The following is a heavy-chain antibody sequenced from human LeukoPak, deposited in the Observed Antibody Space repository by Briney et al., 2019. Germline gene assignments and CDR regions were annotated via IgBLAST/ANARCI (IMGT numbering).Heavy chain of an antibody. Sequence: SETLSFTCTVSGGSISSYYWSWIRQPAGKGLEWIGRIYTSGSTNFNPSLKSRVTMSVDTSKNQFSLKLSSVTAADTAVYYCARDYGSGSYVSYYYGMDVWGQGTTVTVSS. D-gene: IGHD3-10*01. CDR2: IYTSGST. CDR1: GGSISSYY. J-gene: IGHJ6*02. V-gene: IGHV4-4*07. CDR3: ARDYGSGSYVSYYYGMDV.